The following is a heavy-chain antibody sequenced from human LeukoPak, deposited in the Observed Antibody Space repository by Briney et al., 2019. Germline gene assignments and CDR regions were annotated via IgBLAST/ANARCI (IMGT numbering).Heavy chain of an antibody. J-gene: IGHJ4*02. CDR2: ISYDGSNK. V-gene: IGHV3-30-3*01. CDR3: ARDLYDYVWGSYRYTPDY. CDR1: GFTFSSYA. Sequence: GGSLRLSCAASGFTFSSYAMHWVRQAPGKGLEWVAVISYDGSNKYYADSVKGRFTISGDNSKNTLYLQMNSLRAEDTAVYYCARDLYDYVWGSYRYTPDYWGQGTLVTVSS. D-gene: IGHD3-16*02.